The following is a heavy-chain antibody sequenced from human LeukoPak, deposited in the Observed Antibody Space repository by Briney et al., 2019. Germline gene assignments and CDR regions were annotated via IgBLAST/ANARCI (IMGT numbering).Heavy chain of an antibody. CDR2: IRSKANGYAT. Sequence: GGSLKLSCAASGFTFSGSSMHWLRQASGKGLEWVGRIRSKANGYATAYAASVKGRFSISRDDSKNTAYLQINSLKTEDTAVYYCTSTLPEYGMDVWGKGTTVTVSS. CDR1: GFTFSGSS. J-gene: IGHJ6*04. CDR3: TSTLPEYGMDV. V-gene: IGHV3-73*01.